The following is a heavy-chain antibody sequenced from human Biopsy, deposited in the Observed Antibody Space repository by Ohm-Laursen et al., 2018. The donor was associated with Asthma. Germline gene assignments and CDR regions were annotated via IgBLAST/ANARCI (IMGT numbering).Heavy chain of an antibody. Sequence: TQTLTLTCTFSGFSLSTRAMCVTWIRQPPGKALEWLALIDSDADKYYNRSLRTRLTISKGTSKNLVVLTMTNMDPVDTATYYCAWIRQCYCGPSSCPNYGVDVWGQGTTVTVSS. J-gene: IGHJ6*02. CDR1: GFSLSTRAMC. D-gene: IGHD2-15*01. V-gene: IGHV2-70*01. CDR2: IDSDADK. CDR3: AWIRQCYCGPSSCPNYGVDV.